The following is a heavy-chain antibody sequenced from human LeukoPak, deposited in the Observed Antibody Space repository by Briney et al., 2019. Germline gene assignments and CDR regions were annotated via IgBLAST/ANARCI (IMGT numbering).Heavy chain of an antibody. V-gene: IGHV4-59*01. CDR1: GGPISSYY. CDR2: IYYSGST. Sequence: PSETLTLPCTVSGGPISSYYWRWIRQPPGKGLEWIGYIYYSGSTNYNPPLESRVTISVDTYKNQFFLKLISVTAADTAVYYCARARRDGYNKTPDYWGQGTLVTVSS. J-gene: IGHJ4*02. D-gene: IGHD5-24*01. CDR3: ARARRDGYNKTPDY.